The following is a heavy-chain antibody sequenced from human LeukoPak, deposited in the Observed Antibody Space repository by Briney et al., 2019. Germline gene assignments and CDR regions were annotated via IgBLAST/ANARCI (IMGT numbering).Heavy chain of an antibody. CDR1: GFTSSSYA. CDR2: ISDSGDIT. CDR3: AKDRRGGSYYAATLDI. V-gene: IGHV3-23*01. J-gene: IGHJ3*02. D-gene: IGHD1-26*01. Sequence: PGGSLRLSCAASGFTSSSYAMSWVRQAPGKGLEWVSGISDSGDITYYADSVKGRFTISRDNSKNTLYVQMNSLRVEDTAVYYCAKDRRGGSYYAATLDIWGQGTMVTVSS.